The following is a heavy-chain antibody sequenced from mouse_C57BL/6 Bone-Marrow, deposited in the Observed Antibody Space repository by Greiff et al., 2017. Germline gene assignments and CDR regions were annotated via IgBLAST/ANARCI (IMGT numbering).Heavy chain of an antibody. Sequence: EVQLQQSGPELVKPGASVKISCKASGYTFTDYYMNWVKQSHGKSLEWIGDINPNNGGTSYNQKFKGKATLTVDKSSSTAYMELRSLTSEDSAVYYCAYYSNSGAIDYWGQGTSVTVSS. J-gene: IGHJ4*01. CDR2: INPNNGGT. CDR1: GYTFTDYY. CDR3: AYYSNSGAIDY. V-gene: IGHV1-26*01. D-gene: IGHD2-5*01.